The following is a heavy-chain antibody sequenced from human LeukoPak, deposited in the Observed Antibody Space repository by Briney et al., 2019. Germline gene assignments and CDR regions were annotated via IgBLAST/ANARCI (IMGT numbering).Heavy chain of an antibody. Sequence: SETLSLTCAVYGGSFSGYCWSWIRQPPGKGLEWIGEINHSGSTNYNPSLKSRVTISVDTSKNQFSLKLSSVTAADTAVYYCARGARVIDSSGYHGYYFDFWGQGTLVTVSS. CDR3: ARGARVIDSSGYHGYYFDF. J-gene: IGHJ4*02. CDR1: GGSFSGYC. D-gene: IGHD3-22*01. CDR2: INHSGST. V-gene: IGHV4-34*01.